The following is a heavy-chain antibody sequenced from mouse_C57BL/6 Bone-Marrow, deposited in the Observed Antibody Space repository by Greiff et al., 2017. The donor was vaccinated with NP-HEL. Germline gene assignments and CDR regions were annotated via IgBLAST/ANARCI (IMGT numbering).Heavy chain of an antibody. CDR2: IDPSDSYT. J-gene: IGHJ2*01. Sequence: VKLQQPGAELVKPGASVKLSCKASGYTFTSYWMQWVKQRPGQGLEWIGEIDPSDSYTNYNQKFKGKATLTVDTSSSTAYMQLSSLTSEDSAVYYCTTVVATDFDYWGQGTTLTVSS. V-gene: IGHV1-50*01. CDR3: TTVVATDFDY. CDR1: GYTFTSYW. D-gene: IGHD1-1*01.